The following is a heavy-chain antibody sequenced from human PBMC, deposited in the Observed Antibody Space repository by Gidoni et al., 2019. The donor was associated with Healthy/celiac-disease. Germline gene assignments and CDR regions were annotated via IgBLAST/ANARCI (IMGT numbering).Heavy chain of an antibody. CDR1: GFIFSNYW. J-gene: IGHJ4*02. Sequence: EVQLVDSGGVLVQPGGSLRLSCAASGFIFSNYWMSWVRQAPGKGLEWVANIQQDGSEKYYVDSVKGRFTISRDNAKNSLYLQMNSLRAEDTAVYYCARDLRSIATRADYFDYWGQGTLVTVSS. CDR2: IQQDGSEK. CDR3: ARDLRSIATRADYFDY. D-gene: IGHD6-6*01. V-gene: IGHV3-7*04.